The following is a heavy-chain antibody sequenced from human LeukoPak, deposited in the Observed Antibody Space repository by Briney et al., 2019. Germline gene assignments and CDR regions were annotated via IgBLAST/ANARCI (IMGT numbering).Heavy chain of an antibody. CDR3: AKERADAFDI. J-gene: IGHJ3*02. CDR1: GFTFNTYV. V-gene: IGHV3-23*01. CDR2: ISGSGGST. Sequence: PGGSLRLSCTASGFTFNTYVMTWVRQAPGKGLEWVSAISGSGGSTYYADSVKGRFTISRDNSKNTLYLQMNSLRAEDTAVYYCAKERADAFDIWGRGTMVTVSS.